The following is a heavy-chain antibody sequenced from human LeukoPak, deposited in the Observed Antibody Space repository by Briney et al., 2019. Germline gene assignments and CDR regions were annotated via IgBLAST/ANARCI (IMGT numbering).Heavy chain of an antibody. CDR3: ARAQLRFLEWLMVDP. CDR1: GVSISSYY. J-gene: IGHJ5*02. V-gene: IGHV4-59*01. CDR2: IYYSGST. Sequence: PSETLSLTCTVSGVSISSYYWSWIRQPPGKGLEWIGYIYYSGSTNYNPSLKSRVTISVDTSKNQFSLKLSSVTAADTAVYYCARAQLRFLEWLMVDPWGQGTLVTVSS. D-gene: IGHD3-3*01.